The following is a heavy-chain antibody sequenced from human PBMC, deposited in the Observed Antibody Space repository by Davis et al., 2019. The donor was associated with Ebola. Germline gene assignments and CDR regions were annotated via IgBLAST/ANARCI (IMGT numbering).Heavy chain of an antibody. CDR3: ARVGPGYYDFWSGYYTHGMDV. J-gene: IGHJ6*02. CDR2: IWYDGSRK. CDR1: GFNFRSYG. V-gene: IGHV3-33*01. Sequence: GESLKISCAASGFNFRSYGMHWVRQAPDKGLEWVAVIWYDGSRKYYGDSVKGRFTISRDNAKNSLYLQMNSLRAEDTAVYYCARVGPGYYDFWSGYYTHGMDVWGQGTTVTVSS. D-gene: IGHD3-3*01.